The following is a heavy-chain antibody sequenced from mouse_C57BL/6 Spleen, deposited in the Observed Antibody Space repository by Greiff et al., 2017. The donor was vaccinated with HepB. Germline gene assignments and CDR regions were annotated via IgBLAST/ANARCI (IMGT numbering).Heavy chain of an antibody. CDR1: GYSITSGYY. CDR3: AREGVDYEGAMDY. CDR2: ISYDGSN. Sequence: DVKLVESGPGLVKPSQSLSLTCSVTGYSITSGYYWNWIRQFPGNKLEWMGYISYDGSNNYNPSLKNRNSITRDTSKNQFFLKLNSVTTEDTATYYCAREGVDYEGAMDYWGQGTSVTVSS. D-gene: IGHD2-4*01. V-gene: IGHV3-6*01. J-gene: IGHJ4*01.